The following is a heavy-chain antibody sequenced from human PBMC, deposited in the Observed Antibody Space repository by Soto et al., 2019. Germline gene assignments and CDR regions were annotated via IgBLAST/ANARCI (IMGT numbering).Heavy chain of an antibody. CDR1: GGSISSYY. D-gene: IGHD3-22*01. CDR3: AKDEAYYDNNGYYAVYYYYGMDL. Sequence: PSETLSLTCTVSGGSISSYYWSWIRQPPGKGLEWIGYIYYSGSTNYNPSLKSRVTISVDTSKNQFSLKLSSVTAEDTAVYYCAKDEAYYDNNGYYAVYYYYGMDLWGQGTTVTVSS. J-gene: IGHJ6*02. V-gene: IGHV4-59*01. CDR2: IYYSGST.